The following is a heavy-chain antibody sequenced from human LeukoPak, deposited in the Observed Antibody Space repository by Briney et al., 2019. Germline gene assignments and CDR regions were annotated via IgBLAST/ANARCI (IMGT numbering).Heavy chain of an antibody. J-gene: IGHJ5*01. V-gene: IGHV3-74*01. CDR1: GLTFNNSW. CDR3: PRPLGPRNSVTTPAPFET. Sequence: GGSLRLSCTTFGLTFNNSWLHWVGQAPGKGLMWVSRINSDGTSTSYADSVKGRFTTSRDNAQNTLYLQMNSPRAEDTAVYYRPRPLGPRNSVTTPAPFETWGHGTLVTVSS. CDR2: INSDGTST. D-gene: IGHD4-17*01.